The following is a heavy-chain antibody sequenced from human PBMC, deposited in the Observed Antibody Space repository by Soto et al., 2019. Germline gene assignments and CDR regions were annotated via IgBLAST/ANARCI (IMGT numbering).Heavy chain of an antibody. D-gene: IGHD3-16*01. CDR2: IYSSSST. CDR1: GGSVTTYY. CDR3: ARAINDYYFDS. V-gene: IGHV4-4*07. Sequence: SETLSLTCTVSGGSVTTYYWSWIRQPAGKGLEWIGHIYSSSSTNYNPFLKSRVTMSVDTSKNQFSLKLSSVTAADTAVYYCARAINDYYFDSWGQGTLVTV. J-gene: IGHJ4*02.